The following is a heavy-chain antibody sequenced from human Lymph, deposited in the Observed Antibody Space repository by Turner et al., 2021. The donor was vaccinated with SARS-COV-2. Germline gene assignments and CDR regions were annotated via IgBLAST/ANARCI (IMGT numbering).Heavy chain of an antibody. CDR3: AKEGLSGRRLQFVPYFAY. D-gene: IGHD5-12*01. J-gene: IGHJ4*02. CDR1: GFTFDDYA. V-gene: IGHV3-43*02. Sequence: EVQLVESVGGVVQPGGSLRLSCAASGFTFDDYAMHWVRQAPGKGLEWVSLISGDGGSTYYADSVKGRFTISRDDSKNSLYLQINSLRTEDTALYYCAKEGLSGRRLQFVPYFAYWGQGTLVSVSS. CDR2: ISGDGGST.